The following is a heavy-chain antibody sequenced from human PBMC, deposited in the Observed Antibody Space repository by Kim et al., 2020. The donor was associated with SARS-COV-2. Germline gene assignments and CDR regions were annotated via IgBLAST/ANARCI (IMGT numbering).Heavy chain of an antibody. V-gene: IGHV3-43*02. CDR2: INGDGGRT. Sequence: GGSLRLSCAACGFTFVNYAMHWVRQVPGKGLEWVSLINGDGGRTYYAGSVRGRFTISRDNSKNSLYLQMNDLRIEDTALYYCARWDGDSTGYYYHGLDVWGQGTTVAVSS. J-gene: IGHJ6*02. CDR1: GFTFVNYA. CDR3: ARWDGDSTGYYYHGLDV. D-gene: IGHD3-22*01.